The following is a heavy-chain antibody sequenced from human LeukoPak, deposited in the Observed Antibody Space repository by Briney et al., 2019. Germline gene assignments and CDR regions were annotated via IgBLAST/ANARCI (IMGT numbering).Heavy chain of an antibody. D-gene: IGHD5-12*01. V-gene: IGHV4-39*07. Sequence: PSETLSLTCTVSGGSISSSSYYWGWIRQPPGKGLEWIGSIYYSGSTNYNPSLKNRVTISLDTSKNQFSLNLSSVTAADTAVYYCARAQENTGYEYYYYYMDVWGKGTTVTVSS. CDR1: GGSISSSSYY. J-gene: IGHJ6*03. CDR3: ARAQENTGYEYYYYYMDV. CDR2: IYYSGST.